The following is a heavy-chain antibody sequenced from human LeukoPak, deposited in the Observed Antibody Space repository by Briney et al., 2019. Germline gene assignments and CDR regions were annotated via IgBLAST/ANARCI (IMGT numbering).Heavy chain of an antibody. CDR3: AKDLGGLAAGGGFDY. Sequence: GGSLRLSCAASGFTFSNAWMSWVRQAPGKGLEWVSAISGSGGSTYYADSVKGRFTISRDNSKNTLFLQMNSLRAEDTAVYYCAKDLGGLAAGGGFDYWGQGTLVTVSS. D-gene: IGHD6-25*01. J-gene: IGHJ4*02. V-gene: IGHV3-23*01. CDR2: ISGSGGST. CDR1: GFTFSNAW.